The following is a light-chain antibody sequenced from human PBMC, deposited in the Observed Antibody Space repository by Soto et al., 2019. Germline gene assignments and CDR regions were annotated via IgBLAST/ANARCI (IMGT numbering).Light chain of an antibody. V-gene: IGKV3-20*01. CDR3: QHSGRSPPLT. J-gene: IGKJ4*01. CDR2: GAS. CDR1: QGISSNS. Sequence: TQSPSSFSASTGDRVTITCRASQGISSNSLAWYQQIPGQPPRLLIYGASSRATGVPDRFTGSGSETHFTLTITRLEPEDFAVFYCQHSGRSPPLTFGGGTKVDIK.